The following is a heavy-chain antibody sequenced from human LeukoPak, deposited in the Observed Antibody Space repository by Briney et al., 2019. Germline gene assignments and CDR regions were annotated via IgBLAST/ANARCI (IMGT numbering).Heavy chain of an antibody. V-gene: IGHV3-74*01. D-gene: IGHD6-13*01. J-gene: IGHJ4*02. CDR2: INSDGRST. CDR1: GFPFSSYW. Sequence: GGSLRLSCAASGFPFSSYWMHWVRQAPGKGLVWVSRINSDGRSTSYADSVKGRFTIPRDNAKNTLYLQMNSLRAEDTAVYYCARGARYSSSWYLDYGDYPFDYWGQGTLVTVSS. CDR3: ARGARYSSSWYLDYGDYPFDY.